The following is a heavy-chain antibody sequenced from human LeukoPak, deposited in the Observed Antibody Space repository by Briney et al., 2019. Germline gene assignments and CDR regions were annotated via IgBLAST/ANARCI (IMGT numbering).Heavy chain of an antibody. D-gene: IGHD2-15*01. CDR1: GGSITSYS. Sequence: SQTLSLTCTVSGGSITSYSWGWIRHPQGEGLEWIGYVYNRGSTNYNPSLKSRVTIPVDTSKNQFSLKLSSVTAADTAVYYCARGYCSGGSCYFDYYYGMDVWGKGTTVTVSS. V-gene: IGHV4-59*01. CDR3: ARGYCSGGSCYFDYYYGMDV. J-gene: IGHJ6*04. CDR2: VYNRGST.